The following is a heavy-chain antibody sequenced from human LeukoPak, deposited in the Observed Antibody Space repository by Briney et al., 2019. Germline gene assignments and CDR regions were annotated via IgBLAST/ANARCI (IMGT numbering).Heavy chain of an antibody. CDR3: ASLPGIAAAGTNYYYMDV. J-gene: IGHJ6*03. CDR2: IRYDGSNK. Sequence: GRSLRLSCAASGFTFSSYGMHWVRQAPGKGLEWVAFIRYDGSNKYYADSVKGRFTISRDNSKNTLYLQMNSLRAEDTAVYYCASLPGIAAAGTNYYYMDVWGKGTTVTVSS. CDR1: GFTFSSYG. V-gene: IGHV3-30*02. D-gene: IGHD6-13*01.